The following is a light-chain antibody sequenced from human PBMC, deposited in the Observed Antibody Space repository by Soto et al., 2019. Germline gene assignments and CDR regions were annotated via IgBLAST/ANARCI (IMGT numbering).Light chain of an antibody. J-gene: IGLJ2*01. CDR3: CSLLDRICISV. V-gene: IGLV2-23*01. Sequence: QSVLTQPASVSGSPGQSIIISCTGTSSDVGSSNLVSWYQHHPGKAPKLIISEGSRRPSGVSGRFSGSKSGNTASLTISGLQVGVLSYYYCCSLLDRICISVF. CDR2: EGS. CDR1: SSDVGSSNL.